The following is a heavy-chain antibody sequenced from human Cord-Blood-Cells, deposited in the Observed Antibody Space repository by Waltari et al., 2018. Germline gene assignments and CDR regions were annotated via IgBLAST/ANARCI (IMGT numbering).Heavy chain of an antibody. Sequence: EVQLVESGGGLVKPGGSLRLSCAASGFLCSSYSMNWVRQAPGKGLEWVSSISSSSSYIYYADSVKGQFTISRDNAKNSLYLQMNSLRAEDTAVYYCARDSGGIAAHDYWGQGTLVTVSS. J-gene: IGHJ4*02. V-gene: IGHV3-21*01. D-gene: IGHD6-13*01. CDR1: GFLCSSYS. CDR3: ARDSGGIAAHDY. CDR2: ISSSSSYI.